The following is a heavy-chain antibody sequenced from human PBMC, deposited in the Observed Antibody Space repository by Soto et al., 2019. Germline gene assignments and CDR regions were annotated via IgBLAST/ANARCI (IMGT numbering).Heavy chain of an antibody. J-gene: IGHJ6*02. CDR2: IYYSGST. V-gene: IGHV4-39*01. Sequence: SETLSLTCTVSGGSISSSSYYWGWIRQPPGKGLEWIGSIYYSGSTYYNPSLKSRVTISVDTSKNQFSLKLSSVTAADTAVYYCARQGTWGIAAAGKGWMDVWGQGTTVTVSS. CDR1: GGSISSSSYY. D-gene: IGHD6-13*01. CDR3: ARQGTWGIAAAGKGWMDV.